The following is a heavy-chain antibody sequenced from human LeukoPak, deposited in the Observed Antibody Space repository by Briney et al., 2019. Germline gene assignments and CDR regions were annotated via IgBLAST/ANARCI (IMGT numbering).Heavy chain of an antibody. J-gene: IGHJ6*03. CDR2: IYYSGST. D-gene: IGHD3-3*01. Sequence: SQTLSLTCAVSGGSISSGGYSWSWIRQPPGKGLEWIGYIYYSGSTYYNPSLKSRVTISVDTSKNQFSLELSSVTAADTAVYYCARSHYDFWSGYYTYYYMDVWGKGTTVTVSS. CDR1: GGSISSGGYS. CDR3: ARSHYDFWSGYYTYYYMDV. V-gene: IGHV4-30-4*07.